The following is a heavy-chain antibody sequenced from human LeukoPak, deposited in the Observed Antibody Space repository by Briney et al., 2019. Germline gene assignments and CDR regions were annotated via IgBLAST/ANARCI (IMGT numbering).Heavy chain of an antibody. V-gene: IGHV1-8*03. CDR1: GYTFTSYD. J-gene: IGHJ3*02. CDR2: MNPNSGNT. Sequence: ASGKVSCKASGYTFTSYDINWVRQATGQGLEWVGWMNPNSGNTGYAQKFQGRVTITRNTSISTAYMELSSLRSEDTAVYYCATDPSVAGAFDIWGQGTMVPVSS. CDR3: ATDPSVAGAFDI.